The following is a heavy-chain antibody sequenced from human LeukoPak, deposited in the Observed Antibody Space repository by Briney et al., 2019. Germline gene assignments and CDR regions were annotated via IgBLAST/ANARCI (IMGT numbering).Heavy chain of an antibody. CDR2: ITGSGGST. D-gene: IGHD3-9*01. CDR1: GFTFSSYA. J-gene: IGHJ4*02. V-gene: IGHV3-23*01. CDR3: AKDSAPYYDILTSYSLFDY. Sequence: GACLSLSRAASGFTFSSYAMSWVRQAPGKGLEWVSAITGSGGSTYYADSAKGRFTISRDNSKNTLYLQMNRMRAEDTAVYYCAKDSAPYYDILTSYSLFDYWGQGTLVTVSS.